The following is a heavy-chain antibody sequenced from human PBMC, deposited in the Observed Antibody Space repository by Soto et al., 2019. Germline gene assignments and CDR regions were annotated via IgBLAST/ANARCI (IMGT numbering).Heavy chain of an antibody. CDR3: ARGPLLWGDV. CDR1: GYTFTNYA. D-gene: IGHD3-10*01. CDR2: INAGNGNT. J-gene: IGHJ6*02. Sequence: QVQLVQSGAEVKKPGASVKVSCKASGYTFTNYAMHWVRQAPGQRLEWMGWINAGNGNTKYSQKFPGRVTITRDTSASTAYMELSSLRYEDTAVYYCARGPLLWGDVWGQGTTVTVSS. V-gene: IGHV1-3*01.